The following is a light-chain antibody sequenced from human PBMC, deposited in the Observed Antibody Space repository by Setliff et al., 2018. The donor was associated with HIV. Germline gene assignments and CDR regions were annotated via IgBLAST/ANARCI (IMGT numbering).Light chain of an antibody. J-gene: IGLJ1*01. Sequence: QSALTQPASVSGSPGQSITISCTGPSSDVGGYNYVSWYQQHPGKAPKVMIYEVSNRPSGVSNRFSGSKSGNTASLTISGLQAEDEADYHCTSYTSSYTLVFGTGTKGTVL. CDR2: EVS. CDR1: SSDVGGYNY. CDR3: TSYTSSYTLV. V-gene: IGLV2-14*01.